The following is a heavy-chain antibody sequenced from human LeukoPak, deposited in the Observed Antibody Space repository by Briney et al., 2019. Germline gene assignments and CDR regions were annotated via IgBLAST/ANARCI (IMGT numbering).Heavy chain of an antibody. CDR3: ARARLITIFGVVTKYYFDY. CDR1: GYTFISYY. V-gene: IGHV1-46*01. CDR2: INPSGGST. J-gene: IGHJ4*02. D-gene: IGHD3-3*01. Sequence: GASVKVSCKASGYTFISYYMHWVRQAPGQGLEWMGIINPSGGSTNYAQKFQGRVTMTRDMSTSTVYMELSSLRSEDTAVYYCARARLITIFGVVTKYYFDYWGQGTLVTVSS.